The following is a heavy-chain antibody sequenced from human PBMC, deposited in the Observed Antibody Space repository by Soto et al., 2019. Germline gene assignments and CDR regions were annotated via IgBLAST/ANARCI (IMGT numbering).Heavy chain of an antibody. V-gene: IGHV4-59*01. CDR2: IYYSGGT. CDR3: TREQSDDNYFDP. CDR1: GGSISSYY. Sequence: SETLSLTCTVSGGSISSYYWSWIRQPPGKGLEWLGYIYYSGGTNYNPSLKSRVTISLDKSKSQFSLRLISVTAADTAVYYCTREQSDDNYFDPWGQGTLVTVSS. J-gene: IGHJ5*02. D-gene: IGHD6-19*01.